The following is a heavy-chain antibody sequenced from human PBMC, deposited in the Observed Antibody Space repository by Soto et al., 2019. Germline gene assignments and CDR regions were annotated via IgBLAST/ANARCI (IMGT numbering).Heavy chain of an antibody. Sequence: QVQLQESGPELVKPSQTLSLTCTVSGGSISSGGYYWSWIRQHPGKGLEWIGYIYYSGSTYYNPSLKSRVTISVDTSKNQFSLKLSSVTAADTAVYYCARDSWTRRVTTVTTWGQGTLVTVSS. V-gene: IGHV4-31*03. D-gene: IGHD4-17*01. CDR3: ARDSWTRRVTTVTT. CDR1: GGSISSGGYY. J-gene: IGHJ4*02. CDR2: IYYSGST.